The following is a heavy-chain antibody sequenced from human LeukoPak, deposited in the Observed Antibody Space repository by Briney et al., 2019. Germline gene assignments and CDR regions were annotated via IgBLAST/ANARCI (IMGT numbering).Heavy chain of an antibody. J-gene: IGHJ2*01. D-gene: IGHD2-21*02. CDR1: GGSFSGYY. Sequence: SETLSLTCAVYGGSFSGYYWSWIRQPPGKGLEWIGEINHSGSTNYNPSLKSRVTISVDTSKNQFSLKLSSVTAADTAVYYCARSYCGGDCPYWYFDLWGRGTLVTVSS. V-gene: IGHV4-34*01. CDR2: INHSGST. CDR3: ARSYCGGDCPYWYFDL.